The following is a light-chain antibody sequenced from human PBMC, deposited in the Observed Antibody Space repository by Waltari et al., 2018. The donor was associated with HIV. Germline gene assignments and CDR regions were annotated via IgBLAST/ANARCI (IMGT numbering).Light chain of an antibody. CDR1: VLSKQF. J-gene: IGLJ2*01. CDR3: QSADKNIKSVV. CDR2: KDS. V-gene: IGLV3-25*03. Sequence: SFELTQPPSVSVSPGQTAGITCSGDVLSKQFVYWYQQKTGKAPSLLIYKDSQRPSGVPERFSVSTSGTTVTLTITVVLAEDEAEDYCQSADKNIKSVVFGGGTKLTVL.